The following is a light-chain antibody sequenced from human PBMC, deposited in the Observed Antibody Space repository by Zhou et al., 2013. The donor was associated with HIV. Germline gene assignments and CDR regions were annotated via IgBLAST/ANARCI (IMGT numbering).Light chain of an antibody. CDR3: ATWDNNLSGVV. Sequence: QSVLTQPPSVSAAPGQKVTISCSGSNSNVGLNFVSWYQQLPGTAPKLLIYENSKRPSGIPDRFSGSRSGTSATLGIAGLQTGDEAHYYCATWDNNLSGVVFGGGTKLTV. CDR1: NSNVGLNF. CDR2: ENS. J-gene: IGLJ2*01. V-gene: IGLV1-51*02.